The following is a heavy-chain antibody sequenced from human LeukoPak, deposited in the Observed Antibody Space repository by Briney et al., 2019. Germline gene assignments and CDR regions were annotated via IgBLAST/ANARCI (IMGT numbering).Heavy chain of an antibody. Sequence: NASQTLSLTCTVSGGSLSSGSYYWSWIRQPAGKGLEWIGRIYTSGSTNYNPSLKSRVTISVDTSKNQFSLKLSSVTAADTAVYYCARESSGYYYLDYWGQGTLVTVSS. CDR2: IYTSGST. J-gene: IGHJ4*02. D-gene: IGHD3-22*01. CDR1: GGSLSSGSYY. CDR3: ARESSGYYYLDY. V-gene: IGHV4-61*02.